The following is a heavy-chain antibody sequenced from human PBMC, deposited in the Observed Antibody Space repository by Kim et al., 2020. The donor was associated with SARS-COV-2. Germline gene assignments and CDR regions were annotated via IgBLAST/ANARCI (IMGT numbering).Heavy chain of an antibody. D-gene: IGHD5-18*01. CDR3: ARETAKRGYSYGYEKKGPTNYYYGMDV. V-gene: IGHV1-3*01. J-gene: IGHJ6*02. CDR2: INAGNGNT. Sequence: ASVKVSCKASGYTFTSYAMHWVRQAPGQRLEWMGWINAGNGNTKYSQKFQGRVTITRDTSASTAYMELSSLRSEDTAVYYCARETAKRGYSYGYEKKGPTNYYYGMDVWGQGTTVTVSS. CDR1: GYTFTSYA.